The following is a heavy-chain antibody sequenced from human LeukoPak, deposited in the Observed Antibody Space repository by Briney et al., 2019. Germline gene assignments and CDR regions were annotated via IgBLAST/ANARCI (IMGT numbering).Heavy chain of an antibody. J-gene: IGHJ4*02. V-gene: IGHV3-30*18. CDR3: AKDESRYCTGGSCYPFDY. Sequence: GRSLRLSCAASGFTFSTYGMHWVRQAPGKGLEWVAVISFDGSNKNYADSVKGRFTISRDNAKNTLYLQMNSLRTEDTAVYYCAKDESRYCTGGSCYPFDYWGQGTLVTVSS. CDR2: ISFDGSNK. D-gene: IGHD2-15*01. CDR1: GFTFSTYG.